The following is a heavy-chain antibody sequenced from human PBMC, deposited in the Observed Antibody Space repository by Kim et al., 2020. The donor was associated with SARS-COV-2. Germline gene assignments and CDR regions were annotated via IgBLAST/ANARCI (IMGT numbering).Heavy chain of an antibody. V-gene: IGHV1-58*01. J-gene: IGHJ6*02. Sequence: SVKVSCKASGFTFTSSAVQWVRQARGQRLEWIGWIVVGSGNTNYAQKFQERVTITRDMSTSTAYMELSSLRSEDTAVYYCAAGYVDIVATIGYYYYGMDVWGQGTTVTVSS. CDR3: AAGYVDIVATIGYYYYGMDV. CDR1: GFTFTSSA. D-gene: IGHD5-12*01. CDR2: IVVGSGNT.